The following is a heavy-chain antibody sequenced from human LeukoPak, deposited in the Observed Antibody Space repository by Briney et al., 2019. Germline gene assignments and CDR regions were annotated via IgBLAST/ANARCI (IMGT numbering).Heavy chain of an antibody. J-gene: IGHJ4*02. V-gene: IGHV3-7*01. D-gene: IGHD6-13*01. Sequence: GGSLRLSCAASGFTFSSYWMSWVRQAPGKGLEWVANIKQDGSEKYYVDSVKGRFTISRDNAKNSLYLQMNSLRAEDTAVYYCARDWSNSSWYEGLFDYWGQGTLVTVSS. CDR2: IKQDGSEK. CDR3: ARDWSNSSWYEGLFDY. CDR1: GFTFSSYW.